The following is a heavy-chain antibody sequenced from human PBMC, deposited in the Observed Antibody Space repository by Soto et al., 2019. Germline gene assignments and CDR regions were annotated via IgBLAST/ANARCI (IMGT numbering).Heavy chain of an antibody. J-gene: IGHJ4*02. D-gene: IGHD3-22*01. Sequence: PGGSLRLSCEPSGFTFRTYGMHWVRQAPGKGLEWVAVISNDGSEKYFADSVKGRFAISRDNSKNTLYLQLNSLRAEDTAVYYCARDNYDSSGSPFDYWGQGT. CDR1: GFTFRTYG. CDR3: ARDNYDSSGSPFDY. V-gene: IGHV3-30*03. CDR2: ISNDGSEK.